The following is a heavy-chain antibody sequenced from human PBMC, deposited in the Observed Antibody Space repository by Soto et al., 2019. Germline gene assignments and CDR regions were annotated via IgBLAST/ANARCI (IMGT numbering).Heavy chain of an antibody. J-gene: IGHJ4*02. CDR1: GFTFSNFA. Sequence: GGSLRLSCAASGFTFSNFAMCWVRQAPGKGLEWVSALSGSGGNADYADSVKGRFIMSRDISKNTLYLQMNSLRAEDTAVYFCVKEFRGAFDYWGQGTLVTVSS. D-gene: IGHD3-16*01. CDR3: VKEFRGAFDY. CDR2: LSGSGGNA. V-gene: IGHV3-23*01.